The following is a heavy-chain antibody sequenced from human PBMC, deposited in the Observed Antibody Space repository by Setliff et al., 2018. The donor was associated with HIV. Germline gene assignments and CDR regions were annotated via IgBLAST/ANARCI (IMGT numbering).Heavy chain of an antibody. Sequence: LSLTCTVSGGSISTYYWNWIRQPPGRGPEWIGYIFYSGSTNYNPSLKSRVTILVDTSKNQFSLNLSSVTAADTAVYYCARANSIKGYSYGPDAFAIWGQGTLVTVSS. CDR2: IFYSGST. J-gene: IGHJ3*02. D-gene: IGHD5-18*01. CDR1: GGSISTYY. V-gene: IGHV4-59*01. CDR3: ARANSIKGYSYGPDAFAI.